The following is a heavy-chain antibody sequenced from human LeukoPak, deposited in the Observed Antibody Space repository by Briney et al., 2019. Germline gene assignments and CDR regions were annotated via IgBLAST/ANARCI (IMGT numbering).Heavy chain of an antibody. Sequence: PGGSLRLSCAASGFPFSSYAMTWVRQAPGKGLEWVSAIGATGGDLYYADSVKGRFTISRDNSKNTLYLQIHSLRAEDTAIYYCAKYLADGQFYFEDWGQGTLVTVSS. CDR3: AKYLADGQFYFED. CDR1: GFPFSSYA. D-gene: IGHD5-24*01. V-gene: IGHV3-23*01. CDR2: IGATGGDL. J-gene: IGHJ4*02.